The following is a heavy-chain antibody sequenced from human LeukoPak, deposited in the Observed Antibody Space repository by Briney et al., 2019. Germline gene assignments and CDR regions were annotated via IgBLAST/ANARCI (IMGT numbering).Heavy chain of an antibody. CDR3: ANLSPDY. CDR1: GGSFSGYY. Sequence: LSLTCAVYGGSFSGYYWSWIRQAPGKGLEWVSSISPSGSIIYYADSVKGRFTVSRDDAKNSLSLQTNSLRAEDTAVYYCANLSPDYWGQGTLVTVSS. CDR2: ISPSGSII. J-gene: IGHJ4*02. V-gene: IGHV3-11*04.